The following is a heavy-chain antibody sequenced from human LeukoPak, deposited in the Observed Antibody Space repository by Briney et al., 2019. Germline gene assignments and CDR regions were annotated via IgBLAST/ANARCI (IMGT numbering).Heavy chain of an antibody. CDR1: GFTFSSYA. CDR3: ARDLSDFWSGYYPMDV. J-gene: IGHJ6*02. CDR2: IYSGGST. D-gene: IGHD3-3*01. Sequence: GGSLRLSCAASGFTFSSYAMSWVRQAPGKGLEWVSVIYSGGSTYYADSVKGRFTISRDNSKNTLYLQMNSLRAEDTAVYYCARDLSDFWSGYYPMDVWGQGTTVTVSS. V-gene: IGHV3-53*01.